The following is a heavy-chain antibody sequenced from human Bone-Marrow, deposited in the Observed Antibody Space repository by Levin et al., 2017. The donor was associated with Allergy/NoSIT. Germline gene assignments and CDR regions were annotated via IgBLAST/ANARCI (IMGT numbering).Heavy chain of an antibody. J-gene: IGHJ6*02. CDR1: GYTFTSYD. CDR2: MSPNTGNT. Sequence: GESLKISCEASGYTFTSYDINWVRQAPGQGLEWMGWMSPNTGNTGYAQKFQGKLSLTRSTSNTTAYLELSSLTSEDTAIYYFAKRGGCPSIRGPMSHGLDVWGQVTTVTVSS. V-gene: IGHV1-8*01. D-gene: IGHD3-10*01. CDR3: AKRGGCPSIRGPMSHGLDV.